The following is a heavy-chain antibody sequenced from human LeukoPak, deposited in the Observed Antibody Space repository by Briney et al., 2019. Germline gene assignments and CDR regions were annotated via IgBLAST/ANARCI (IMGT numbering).Heavy chain of an antibody. CDR3: VRDRGTYRPIDY. J-gene: IGHJ4*02. V-gene: IGHV3-21*04. CDR1: AFSLNAYD. CDR2: ISYTGTYI. D-gene: IGHD1-26*01. Sequence: GGSLRLSCAASAFSLNAYDMNWVRQAPGKGLEWVSSISYTGTYIYYADSVKGRFTISRDNAQNSLYLQMNSLGAEDTAIYYCVRDRGTYRPIDYWGQGTLVTVSS.